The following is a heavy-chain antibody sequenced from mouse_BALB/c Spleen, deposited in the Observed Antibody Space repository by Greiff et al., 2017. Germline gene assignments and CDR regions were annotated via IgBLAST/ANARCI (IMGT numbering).Heavy chain of an antibody. CDR3: AKDYGNYVKGAMDY. D-gene: IGHD2-1*01. CDR2: IYPYNGGT. CDR1: GYTFTDYN. J-gene: IGHJ4*01. V-gene: IGHV1S29*02. Sequence: VQLKESGPELVKPGASVKISCKASGYTFTDYNMHWVQQSHGKSLEWIGYIYPYNGGTGYNQKFESQATLTVDNSSSTAYMELRSLTSEDSAVYDCAKDYGNYVKGAMDYWGQGTSVTVSS.